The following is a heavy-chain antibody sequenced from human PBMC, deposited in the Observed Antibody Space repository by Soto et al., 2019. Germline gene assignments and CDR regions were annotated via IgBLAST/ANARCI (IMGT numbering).Heavy chain of an antibody. CDR1: GVSISSADYY. V-gene: IGHV4-39*01. J-gene: IGHJ5*02. D-gene: IGHD3-3*01. CDR3: ARQRSSYYRNNWVDP. CDR2: IYYSGST. Sequence: SETLSLTCRVSGVSISSADYYWGWIRQPPGKGLEWIGNIYYSGSTYYNPSLKSRVTISVDTSKNQFSLKLSSVTAADTAVHYCARQRSSYYRNNWVDPWGEGTVVT.